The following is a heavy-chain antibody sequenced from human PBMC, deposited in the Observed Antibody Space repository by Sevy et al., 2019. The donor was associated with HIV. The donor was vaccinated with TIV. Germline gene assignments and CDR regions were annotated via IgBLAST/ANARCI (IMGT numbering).Heavy chain of an antibody. Sequence: GGSLRLSCATSGFTFSSNWMTWVRQAPGKGLEWVANVKQDMSEKYYADSVKGRFTISSDNAKNSLYLEMNSVRAEDKAVYYCARAQQITMLVVIGGLYFDFWGQGTLVTVSS. CDR1: GFTFSSNW. D-gene: IGHD3-22*01. V-gene: IGHV3-7*01. CDR3: ARAQQITMLVVIGGLYFDF. J-gene: IGHJ4*02. CDR2: VKQDMSEK.